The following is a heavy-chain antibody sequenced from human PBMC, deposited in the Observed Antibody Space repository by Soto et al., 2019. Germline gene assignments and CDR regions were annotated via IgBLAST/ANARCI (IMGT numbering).Heavy chain of an antibody. CDR3: AREGGITMVRGDYYYGMDV. V-gene: IGHV1-69*08. J-gene: IGHJ6*02. Sequence: QVQLVQSGAEVKKPGSSVKVSCKASGGTFSSYTISWVRQAPGQGLEWMGRIIPILGIANYAQKFQGRVTIAADKSTSTAYMELSSLRCEDTAVYYCAREGGITMVRGDYYYGMDVWGQGTTVTVSS. CDR2: IIPILGIA. CDR1: GGTFSSYT. D-gene: IGHD3-10*01.